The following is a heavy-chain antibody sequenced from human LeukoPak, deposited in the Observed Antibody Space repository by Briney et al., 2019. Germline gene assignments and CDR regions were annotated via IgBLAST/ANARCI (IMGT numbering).Heavy chain of an antibody. Sequence: SETLSLTCTVSGGSISSYYWSWIRQLPGKGLEWIGYIYYTGSTNYNPSLKSRVTISVDTSKNQFSLKLSSVTAADTAVYYCARSGCSSTSCYQADYWGQGTLVTVSS. V-gene: IGHV4-59*08. CDR2: IYYTGST. CDR1: GGSISSYY. J-gene: IGHJ4*02. D-gene: IGHD2-2*01. CDR3: ARSGCSSTSCYQADY.